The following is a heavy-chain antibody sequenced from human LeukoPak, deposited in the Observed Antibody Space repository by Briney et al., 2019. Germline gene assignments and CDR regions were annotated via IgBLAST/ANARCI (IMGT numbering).Heavy chain of an antibody. J-gene: IGHJ6*03. V-gene: IGHV3-15*01. Sequence: GGSLSFYAAASGFTFSNAWLSWLRQAPGKGLEWVGRIKSKTDGGTTDCAAPVKVRFTISRDDSKNTLYLQMNSLKTEDTAVYYCTTRYSGSSRKNYYYYYMDVWGKGTTVTVSS. CDR3: TTRYSGSSRKNYYYYYMDV. D-gene: IGHD1-26*01. CDR1: GFTFSNAW. CDR2: IKSKTDGGTT.